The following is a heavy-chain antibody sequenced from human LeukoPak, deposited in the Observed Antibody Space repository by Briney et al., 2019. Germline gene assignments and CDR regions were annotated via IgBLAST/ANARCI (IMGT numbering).Heavy chain of an antibody. D-gene: IGHD3-22*01. J-gene: IGHJ4*02. CDR2: IHYSGSA. V-gene: IGHV4-59*08. CDR1: GGSISSHY. CDR3: GGHSGNYLIYFDY. Sequence: SETLSLTCTVSGGSISSHYWSWIRKPPGKGLEWIGYIHYSGSAKYNPSLKSRVTISVDTSKNQFSLSLTSVTAADTAVYYCGGHSGNYLIYFDYWGQGTLVTVSS.